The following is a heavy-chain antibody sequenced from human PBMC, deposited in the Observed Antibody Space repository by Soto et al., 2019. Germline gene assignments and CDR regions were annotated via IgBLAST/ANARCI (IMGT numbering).Heavy chain of an antibody. D-gene: IGHD1-7*01. V-gene: IGHV4-59*11. CDR3: ARSNWYCKY. CDR1: GRSLNNHY. Sequence: SETLSPTCTFSGRSLNNHYWSCIRQPPGKGLEWIGYISYTGSTNYNPSRNSRVTRSVDTSNSQSTLNLPSPTAADTAIYDCARSNWYCKYLGQGTMGAVST. CDR2: ISYTGST. J-gene: IGHJ4*02.